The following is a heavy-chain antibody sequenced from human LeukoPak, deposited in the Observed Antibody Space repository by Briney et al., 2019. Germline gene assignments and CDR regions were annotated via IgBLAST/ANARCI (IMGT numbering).Heavy chain of an antibody. CDR1: GNYW. Sequence: GGSLRLSCAASGNYWMHWVRQAPGKGLVWVSHINNDGSWTSYADSVKGRFTISKDNAKNSLYLQMNSLRAEDTAVYYCARETMTTVTTGEYYFDYWGQGTLVTVSS. CDR3: ARETMTTVTTGEYYFDY. D-gene: IGHD4-17*01. J-gene: IGHJ4*02. CDR2: INNDGSWT. V-gene: IGHV3-74*01.